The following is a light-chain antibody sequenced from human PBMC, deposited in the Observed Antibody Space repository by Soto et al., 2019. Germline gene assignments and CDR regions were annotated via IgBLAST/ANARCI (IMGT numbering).Light chain of an antibody. J-gene: IGKJ1*01. Sequence: EVVLTQSPVTLSLSPGERATLSCRASQSFRGLLAWYQQKPGQAPRLLIYGASTRATGIPARFSGSGSGTEFTLTISSLQSEDFAVYYCQQYNNWPETFGQGTKWIS. CDR2: GAS. CDR1: QSFRGL. V-gene: IGKV3-15*01. CDR3: QQYNNWPET.